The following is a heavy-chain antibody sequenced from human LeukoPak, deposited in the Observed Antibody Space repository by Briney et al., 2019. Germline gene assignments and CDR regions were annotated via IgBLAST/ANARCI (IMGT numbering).Heavy chain of an antibody. D-gene: IGHD3-22*01. CDR1: GGSFSGYY. J-gene: IGHJ4*02. CDR3: ARDNYDSSGYYWLH. V-gene: IGHV4-34*01. Sequence: PSETLSLTCAVYGGSFSGYYWSWIRQPPGKGLEWIGEINHSGSTNYNPSLKSRVTISVDTSKNQFSLKLSSVTAADTAVYYCARDNYDSSGYYWLHWGQGTLVTVSP. CDR2: INHSGST.